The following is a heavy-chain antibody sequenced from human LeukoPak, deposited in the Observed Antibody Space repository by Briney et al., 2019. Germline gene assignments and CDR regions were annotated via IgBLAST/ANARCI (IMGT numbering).Heavy chain of an antibody. CDR2: INTNTGNP. J-gene: IGHJ3*02. Sequence: GASVKVSCKASGYTFTSYAMNWVRQAPGQGLEWMGWINTNTGNPTYAQGFTGRFVFSLDTSVSTAYLQISSLKAEDTAVYYCAREGGYYDSSGYYYVPSAFDIWGQGTMVTVSS. CDR3: AREGGYYDSSGYYYVPSAFDI. CDR1: GYTFTSYA. V-gene: IGHV7-4-1*02. D-gene: IGHD3-22*01.